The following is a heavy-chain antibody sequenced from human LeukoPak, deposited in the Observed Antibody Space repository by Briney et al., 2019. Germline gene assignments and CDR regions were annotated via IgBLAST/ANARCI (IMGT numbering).Heavy chain of an antibody. D-gene: IGHD3-10*01. CDR1: GISLSNYA. V-gene: IGHV3-23*01. CDR2: ISERGGST. J-gene: IGHJ4*02. Sequence: PGGSLRLSCVVSGISLSNYAMTWVRRAPGKGLEWVSYISERGGSTTYADSVKGRFTISRDTSLNTLYLQMTSLRAEDTAVYFCAKRGIVIRGILVIGYHQEAYHYDYWGQGVLVTVSS. CDR3: AKRGIVIRGILVIGYHQEAYHYDY.